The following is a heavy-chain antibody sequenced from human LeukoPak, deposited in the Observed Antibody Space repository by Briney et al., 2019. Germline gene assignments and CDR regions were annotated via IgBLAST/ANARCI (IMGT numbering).Heavy chain of an antibody. V-gene: IGHV1-69*05. D-gene: IGHD3-22*01. CDR3: AMLRGYDSSDRYFDY. J-gene: IGHJ4*02. CDR2: IIPIFGTA. CDR1: GGTFSSYA. Sequence: ASVKVSCKASGGTFSSYAISWVRQAPGQGLEWMGGIIPIFGTANYAQKFQGRVTITTDESTSTAYMELSSLRSEDTAVYYCAMLRGYDSSDRYFDYWGQGTLVTVSS.